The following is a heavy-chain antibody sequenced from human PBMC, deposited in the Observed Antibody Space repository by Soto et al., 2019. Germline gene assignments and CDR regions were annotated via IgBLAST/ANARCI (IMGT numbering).Heavy chain of an antibody. J-gene: IGHJ3*02. CDR2: ISSNGGST. V-gene: IGHV3-64*01. CDR1: GFTFSSYA. Sequence: GGSLRLSCAASGFTFSSYAMHWVRQAPGKGLEYVSAISSNGGSTYYANSVKGRFTISRDNSKNTLYLQMGSLRAEDMAVYYCARGGEAFDIWGQGTMVTVSS. CDR3: ARGGEAFDI.